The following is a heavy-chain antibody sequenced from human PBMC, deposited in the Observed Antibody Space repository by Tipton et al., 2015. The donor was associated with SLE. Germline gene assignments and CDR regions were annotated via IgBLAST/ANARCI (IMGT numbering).Heavy chain of an antibody. CDR3: ATHGSSDYYYEYYMDV. Sequence: TLSLTCTVSAGSISSSSYYWGWIRHPPGKGLEWIGSSYHSGSIYYNPSLKSRVTISVDTSKNQFSLRLSSVTAADTAVYYCATHGSSDYYYEYYMDVWGKGTTVTVSS. CDR2: SYHSGSI. V-gene: IGHV4-39*01. J-gene: IGHJ6*03. CDR1: AGSISSSSYY. D-gene: IGHD2-21*02.